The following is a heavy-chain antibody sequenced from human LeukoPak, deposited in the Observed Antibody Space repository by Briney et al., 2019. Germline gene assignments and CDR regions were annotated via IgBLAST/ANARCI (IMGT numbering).Heavy chain of an antibody. CDR2: IYYSGST. Sequence: SETLSLTCTVSGGSISSYHWRWIRQPPGKGLEWIGYIYYSGSTNYNPSLKSRVTISVDTSKNQFSLKLSSVTAADTAVYYCARERTGTDDGFDPWGQGTLVTVSS. J-gene: IGHJ5*02. V-gene: IGHV4-59*01. CDR1: GGSISSYH. CDR3: ARERTGTDDGFDP. D-gene: IGHD1-1*01.